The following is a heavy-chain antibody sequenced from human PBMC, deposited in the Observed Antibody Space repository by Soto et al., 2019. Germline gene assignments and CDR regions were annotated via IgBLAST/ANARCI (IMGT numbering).Heavy chain of an antibody. CDR2: IYHSGTT. J-gene: IGHJ5*02. D-gene: IGHD3-10*01. CDR3: ARSSLRGVFDH. CDR1: GYSISRGYY. Sequence: PXETLSLTCGVSGYSISRGYYWDWIRQPPGKGLEWIGRIYHSGTTSYNPSLKSRVTISVDTSKNQFYLKVNSVTAADTAVYYCARSSLRGVFDHWGQGTLVTVSS. V-gene: IGHV4-38-2*01.